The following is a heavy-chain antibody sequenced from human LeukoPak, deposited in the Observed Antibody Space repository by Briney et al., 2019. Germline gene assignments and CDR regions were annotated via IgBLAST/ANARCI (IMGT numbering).Heavy chain of an antibody. J-gene: IGHJ5*02. Sequence: GASVKVSCKASGYTFTSYDINWVRQATGQGLEWMGWMNPNSGNTGYAQKFQGRVTITRNTSISTAYMELSSLRSEDTAVYYCARGATFNYDFWSGYYIPNWFDPWGQGTLGTVSS. V-gene: IGHV1-8*03. D-gene: IGHD3-3*01. CDR1: GYTFTSYD. CDR3: ARGATFNYDFWSGYYIPNWFDP. CDR2: MNPNSGNT.